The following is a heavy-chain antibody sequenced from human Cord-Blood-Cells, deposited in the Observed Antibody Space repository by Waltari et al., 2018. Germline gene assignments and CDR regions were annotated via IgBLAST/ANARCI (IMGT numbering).Heavy chain of an antibody. V-gene: IGHV1-24*01. CDR1: GSTLTELS. D-gene: IGHD1-1*01. Sequence: QVQLVQSGAEVKKPGASVKVSCKVSGSTLTELSMHWVRQAPGKGLEWLGGFDPEDGETIYAQKFQGRGTMTEDTSTDTAYMELSRLRSEDTAVYYCATDGDVYNNFDYWGQGTLVTVSS. CDR3: ATDGDVYNNFDY. CDR2: FDPEDGET. J-gene: IGHJ4*02.